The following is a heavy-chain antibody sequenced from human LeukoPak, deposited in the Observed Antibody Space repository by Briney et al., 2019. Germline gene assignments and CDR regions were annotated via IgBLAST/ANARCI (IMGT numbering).Heavy chain of an antibody. CDR3: ARDGTVTPSQIDH. J-gene: IGHJ4*02. Sequence: SQTLSLTCTVSGGSISSGGYYWSWIRQHPGKGLEWIGYIYYSGSTYYNPSLKSRVTISVDTSKNQFSLKLSSVTAADTAVYYCARDGTVTPSQIDHWGQGTLVTVSS. CDR1: GGSISSGGYY. CDR2: IYYSGST. D-gene: IGHD4-17*01. V-gene: IGHV4-31*03.